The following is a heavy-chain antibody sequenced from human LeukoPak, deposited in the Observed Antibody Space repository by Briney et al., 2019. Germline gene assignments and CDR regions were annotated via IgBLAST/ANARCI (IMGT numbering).Heavy chain of an antibody. CDR2: ISYDGSNK. CDR3: ARGFIQRITMVRGVIIDAFDI. D-gene: IGHD3-10*01. CDR1: GFTFSSYG. V-gene: IGHV3-30*03. Sequence: PGRSLRLSCAASGFTFSSYGMHWVRQAPGKGLEWVAVISYDGSNKYYADSVKGRFTISRDNSKNTLYLQMNSLRAEDTAVYYCARGFIQRITMVRGVIIDAFDIWGQGTMVTVSS. J-gene: IGHJ3*02.